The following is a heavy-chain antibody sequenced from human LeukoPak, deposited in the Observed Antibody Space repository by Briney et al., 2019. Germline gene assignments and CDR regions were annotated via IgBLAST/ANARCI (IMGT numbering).Heavy chain of an antibody. D-gene: IGHD3-9*01. J-gene: IGHJ4*02. CDR3: ARGLRYFDWYFSD. V-gene: IGHV4-39*01. Sequence: PAETLYLTCTVSGGSISSNNYYWGWIRQPPGKGLEWIGSIYYSGSTYYNPSLKSRVTISVDTSKNQFSLKLSSVTAADTAVYYCARGLRYFDWYFSDWGQGTLVTVSS. CDR1: GGSISSNNYY. CDR2: IYYSGST.